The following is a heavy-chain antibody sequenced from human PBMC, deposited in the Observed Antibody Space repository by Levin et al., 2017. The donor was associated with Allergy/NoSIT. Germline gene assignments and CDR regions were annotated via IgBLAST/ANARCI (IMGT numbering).Heavy chain of an antibody. CDR3: ARDSSISSGWP. CDR1: GYTFTGYY. V-gene: IGHV1-2*02. CDR2: INPNSGGT. Sequence: GESLKISCKASGYTFTGYYMHWVRQAPGQGLEWMGWINPNSGGTNYAQKFQGRVTMTRDTSISTAYMELSRLRSDDTAVYYCARDSSISSGWPWGQGTLVTVSS. D-gene: IGHD6-19*01. J-gene: IGHJ5*02.